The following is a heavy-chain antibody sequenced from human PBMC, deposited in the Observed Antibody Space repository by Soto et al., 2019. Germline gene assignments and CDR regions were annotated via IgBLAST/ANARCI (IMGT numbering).Heavy chain of an antibody. CDR2: IYNGGST. D-gene: IGHD2-8*02. V-gene: IGHV4-39*07. J-gene: IGHJ4*02. Sequence: SETLSLTCTVSGDSVSSVGFHWAWLRRPPGKGLEWIGYIYNGGSTYYRPSLESRMHMSLDATRNQFSLRLTSVTAADTALYYCARGMTPPGAPAWYYFDSWGQGTLVTVSS. CDR3: ARGMTPPGAPAWYYFDS. CDR1: GDSVSSVGFH.